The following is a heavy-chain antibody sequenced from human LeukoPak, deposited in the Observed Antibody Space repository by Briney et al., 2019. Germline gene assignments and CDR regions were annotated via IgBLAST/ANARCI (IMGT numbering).Heavy chain of an antibody. J-gene: IGHJ3*02. Sequence: GGSLRLSCAASGFTFTSYSMSWVRQAPGKGLEWVSVIYSGGSTYYADSVKGRFTISRDNSKNTLYLQMNSLRAEDTAVYYCARDGPGYYYGSGDAFDIWGQGTMVTVSS. D-gene: IGHD3-10*01. CDR2: IYSGGST. V-gene: IGHV3-53*01. CDR3: ARDGPGYYYGSGDAFDI. CDR1: GFTFTSYS.